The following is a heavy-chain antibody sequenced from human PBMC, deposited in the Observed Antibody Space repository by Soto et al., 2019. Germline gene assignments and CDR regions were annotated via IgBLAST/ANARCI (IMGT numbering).Heavy chain of an antibody. D-gene: IGHD5-12*01. CDR3: ARDHGRWLQLAYFDY. J-gene: IGHJ4*02. CDR1: GFTFSSYG. CDR2: IWYDGSNK. V-gene: IGHV3-33*01. Sequence: HPGGSLRLSCAASGFTFSSYGMQWVRQAQGKGLEWVAVIWYDGSNKYYADSVKGRFTISRDNSKNTLYLQMNSLRAEDTAVYYCARDHGRWLQLAYFDYWGQGTLVTVSS.